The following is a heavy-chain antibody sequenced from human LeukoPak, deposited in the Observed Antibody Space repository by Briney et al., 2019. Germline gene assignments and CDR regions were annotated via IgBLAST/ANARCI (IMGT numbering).Heavy chain of an antibody. Sequence: GGSLRLSCAASGFTFSSYGMHWVRQAPGKGLEWVAVISYDGSNKYYADSVKGRLTISRDNSKNTLYLQMNSLRAEDTAVYYCAKEVVYDSSGYSFYFDYWGQGTLVTVPS. D-gene: IGHD3-22*01. CDR3: AKEVVYDSSGYSFYFDY. CDR1: GFTFSSYG. CDR2: ISYDGSNK. V-gene: IGHV3-30*18. J-gene: IGHJ4*02.